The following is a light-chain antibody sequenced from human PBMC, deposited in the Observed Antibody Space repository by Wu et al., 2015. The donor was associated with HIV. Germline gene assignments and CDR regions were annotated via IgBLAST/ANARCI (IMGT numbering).Light chain of an antibody. V-gene: IGKV1-8*01. CDR2: AAS. J-gene: IGKJ3*01. CDR3: QQYYSYPRT. Sequence: AIRITQSPSSLSASTGDRVTITCRASQGISSYLAWYQQKPGKAPKLLIYAASTLQSGVPSRFSGSGSGTDFTLTISCLQSEDFATYYCQQYYSYPRTFGLGPKWISN. CDR1: QGISSY.